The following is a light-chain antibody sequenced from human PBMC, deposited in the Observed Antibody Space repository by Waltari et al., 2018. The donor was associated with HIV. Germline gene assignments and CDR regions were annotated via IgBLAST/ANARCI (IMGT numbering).Light chain of an antibody. CDR3: MQATHFPRT. Sequence: VMTQAPLSSPVTVGQPASISCRSNQSLVHSSWNTFLTWFHQRPGQPPRLLIYKVSKRSPGVPDRSSGSWTGTDFTLRIDRVEPEDAGVYFCMQATHFPRTFGQGTKLEIK. CDR2: KVS. CDR1: QSLVHSSWNTF. J-gene: IGKJ2*01. V-gene: IGKV2-24*01.